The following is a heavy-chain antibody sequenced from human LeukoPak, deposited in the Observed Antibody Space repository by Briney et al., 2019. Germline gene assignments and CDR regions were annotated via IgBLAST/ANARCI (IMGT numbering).Heavy chain of an antibody. CDR2: ISSSGST. CDR1: GDSISSGDYY. V-gene: IGHV4-61*02. CDR3: ATCTIGYYDILTGYYYWFDP. Sequence: SQTLSLTCTVSGDSISSGDYYWSWIRQPAGKGLEWIGRISSSGSTNYNPSLKSRVTISVDTSKNQFSLKLSSVTAADTAVYYCATCTIGYYDILTGYYYWFDPWGQGTLVTVSS. D-gene: IGHD3-9*01. J-gene: IGHJ5*02.